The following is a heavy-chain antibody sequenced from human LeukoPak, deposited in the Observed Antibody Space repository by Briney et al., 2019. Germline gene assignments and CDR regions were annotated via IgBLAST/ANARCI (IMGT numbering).Heavy chain of an antibody. J-gene: IGHJ5*02. D-gene: IGHD3-10*01. CDR3: ATMGGLLDDNWFDP. Sequence: SETLSLTCTVSGGSISSYYWSWIRQPPGKGLEWIGYIYYMGSTNYNPSLKSRVTISVDTSKNQFSLKLSSVTAADTAVYYCATMGGLLDDNWFDPWGQGTLVTVSS. CDR2: IYYMGST. CDR1: GGSISSYY. V-gene: IGHV4-59*08.